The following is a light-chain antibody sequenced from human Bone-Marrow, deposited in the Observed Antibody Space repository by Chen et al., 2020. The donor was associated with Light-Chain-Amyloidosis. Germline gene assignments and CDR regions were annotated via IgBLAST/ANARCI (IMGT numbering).Light chain of an antibody. J-gene: IGLJ1*01. CDR1: SSDVGGDNH. V-gene: IGLV2-14*01. Sequence: QSALTQPASVSGSPGQSITISCTGNSSDVGGDNHVSWDQQHPDKAPKLMIYEVTNRPSWVPDRFSGSKSDNTASLTISGLQTEDEADYFCSSYTITNTLVFGSGTRVTFL. CDR3: SSYTITNTLV. CDR2: EVT.